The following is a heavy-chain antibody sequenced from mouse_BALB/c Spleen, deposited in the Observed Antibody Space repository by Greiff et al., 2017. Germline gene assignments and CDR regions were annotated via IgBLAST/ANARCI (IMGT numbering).Heavy chain of an antibody. CDR2: INSNGGST. CDR3: AREFYRYDDWYFDV. Sequence: EVQVVESGGGLVQPGGSLKLSCAASGFTFSSYGMSWVRQTPDKRLELVATINSNGGSTYYPDSVKGRFTISRDNAKNTLYLQMSSLKSEDTAMYYCAREFYRYDDWYFDVWGAGTTVTVSS. J-gene: IGHJ1*01. CDR1: GFTFSSYG. V-gene: IGHV5-6-3*01. D-gene: IGHD2-14*01.